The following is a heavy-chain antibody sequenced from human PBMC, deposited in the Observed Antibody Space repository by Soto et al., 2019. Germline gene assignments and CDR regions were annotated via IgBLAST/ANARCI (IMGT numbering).Heavy chain of an antibody. CDR2: IFHSGTT. Sequence: LSLTCAVSGFSINSGYYWGWIRQPPGKGLEWIGSIFHSGTTYYNPSLKSRVIISVDTSKNQFSLDLTSVTVADTAVYYCATPPFYYESSGRMDVWGQGTTVTVSS. V-gene: IGHV4-38-2*01. CDR1: GFSINSGYY. D-gene: IGHD3-22*01. CDR3: ATPPFYYESSGRMDV. J-gene: IGHJ6*02.